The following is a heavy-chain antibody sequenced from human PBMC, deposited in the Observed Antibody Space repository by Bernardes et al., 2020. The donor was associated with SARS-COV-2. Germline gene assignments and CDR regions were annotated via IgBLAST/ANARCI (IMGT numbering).Heavy chain of an antibody. CDR3: VREVS. J-gene: IGHJ5*02. CDR2: ISGSGSLI. Sequence: GGSLRLSCAASGFTFSSYAMSWVRQAPGKGLEWVSAISGSGSLIYYADSVKGRFTISRDNAKNSVYLQMNSLRVEDTAVYYCVREVSWGQGTLVTVSS. V-gene: IGHV3-23*01. CDR1: GFTFSSYA.